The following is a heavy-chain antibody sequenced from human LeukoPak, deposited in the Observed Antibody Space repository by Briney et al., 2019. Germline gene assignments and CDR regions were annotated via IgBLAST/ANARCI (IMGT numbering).Heavy chain of an antibody. CDR2: ISGSGGST. V-gene: IGHV3-23*01. Sequence: GGYLRLSSAASGFTFSSYAMSWVRQAPGQGLEWVSAISGSGGSTYYADSVKGRFTISRDNSKNTLYLQMNSLRAEDTAVYYCAKDDSSWMRVALDYWGQGTLVTVSS. J-gene: IGHJ4*02. CDR3: AKDDSSWMRVALDY. CDR1: GFTFSSYA. D-gene: IGHD6-13*01.